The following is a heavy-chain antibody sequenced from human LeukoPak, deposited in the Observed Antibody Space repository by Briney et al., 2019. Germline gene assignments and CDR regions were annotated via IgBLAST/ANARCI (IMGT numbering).Heavy chain of an antibody. CDR3: ARRALAGYWFDP. J-gene: IGHJ5*02. D-gene: IGHD6-19*01. CDR2: IYRSGST. Sequence: SETLSLTCAVSGDSISSGAYSWSWIRQTPGRDLEWIGYIYRSGSTYYNPSLKSRVALSLDRSQNQFSLSVSSVTAADTAVYYCARRALAGYWFDPWGQGTLVTVSS. CDR1: GDSISSGAYS. V-gene: IGHV4-30-2*01.